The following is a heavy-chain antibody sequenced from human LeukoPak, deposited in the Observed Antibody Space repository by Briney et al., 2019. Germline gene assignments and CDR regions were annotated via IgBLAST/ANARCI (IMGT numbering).Heavy chain of an antibody. Sequence: GASVKVSCEASGYTFTSYDINWVRQATGQGLEWMGWMNPNSGNTGYAQKFQGRVTMTRDTSISTAYMELSSLRSEDTAVYYCGLRSIATTGKKGLDYWGQGTLVIVSS. CDR3: GLRSIATTGKKGLDY. CDR2: MNPNSGNT. J-gene: IGHJ4*02. V-gene: IGHV1-8*01. D-gene: IGHD6-13*01. CDR1: GYTFTSYD.